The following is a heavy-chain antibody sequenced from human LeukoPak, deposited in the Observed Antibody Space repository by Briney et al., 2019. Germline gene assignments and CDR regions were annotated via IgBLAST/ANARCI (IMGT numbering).Heavy chain of an antibody. CDR2: IIGDGDSK. CDR3: AKDNHPDAFDI. J-gene: IGHJ3*02. V-gene: IGHV3-43*01. CDR1: RYTLDVYS. Sequence: GGSLRLSCVTSRYTLDVYSMHCVRQAPGKGLEYVSLIIGDGDSKYYANSVKGRFTISRDNSKNSLYLHMNSLRTEDTALYYCAKDNHPDAFDIWGQGTMVTVSS.